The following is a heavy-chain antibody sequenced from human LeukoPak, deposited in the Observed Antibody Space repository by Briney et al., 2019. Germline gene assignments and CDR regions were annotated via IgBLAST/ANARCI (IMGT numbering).Heavy chain of an antibody. CDR2: IYYSGST. CDR3: ARVERITIFGVVNLGGWFDP. CDR1: GASISSYY. D-gene: IGHD3-3*01. Sequence: PSETLSLTSTVSGASISSYYWSWIRQPPGKGLEWIGYIYYSGSTNYNPSLKSRVTISVDTSKNQFSLKLSSVTAADTAVYYCARVERITIFGVVNLGGWFDPWGQGTLVTVSS. V-gene: IGHV4-59*01. J-gene: IGHJ5*02.